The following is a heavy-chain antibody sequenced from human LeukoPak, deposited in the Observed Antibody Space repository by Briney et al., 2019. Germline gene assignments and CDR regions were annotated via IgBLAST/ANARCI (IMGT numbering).Heavy chain of an antibody. CDR1: GYTFTSYG. V-gene: IGHV1-69*13. Sequence: SVKVSCKASGYTFTSYGISCVRQAPGQGLEWMGGIIPIFGSSNYAQKFQGRVTITADESTTTAYMELSSLRSEDTAVYYCARVTHTELSTWFDPWGQGTLVTVSS. D-gene: IGHD5-18*01. J-gene: IGHJ5*02. CDR3: ARVTHTELSTWFDP. CDR2: IIPIFGSS.